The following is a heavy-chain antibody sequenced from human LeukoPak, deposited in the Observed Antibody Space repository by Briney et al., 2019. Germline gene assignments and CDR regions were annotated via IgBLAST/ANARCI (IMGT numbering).Heavy chain of an antibody. Sequence: GGSLGLSCAASGFTFSSYSMNWVRQAPGKGLEWVSSITTSSSYIYYADSVKGRFTISRDNAKNSLYLQMNSLRAEDTAVYYCARDGGDSGFDPWGQGTLVTVSS. CDR2: ITTSSSYI. V-gene: IGHV3-21*01. CDR3: ARDGGDSGFDP. D-gene: IGHD2-21*02. J-gene: IGHJ5*02. CDR1: GFTFSSYS.